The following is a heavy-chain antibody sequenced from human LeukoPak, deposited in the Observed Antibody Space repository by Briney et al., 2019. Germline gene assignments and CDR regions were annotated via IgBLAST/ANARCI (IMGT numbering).Heavy chain of an antibody. CDR3: AKSAGYNSNWYNVEYFQD. CDR2: ISGSGNRA. D-gene: IGHD6-13*01. Sequence: GGSLRLSCAVSGLTFTTYAMSWVRQAPGKGLEGVSAISGSGNRAYYADSVKGRFTISRDNSKNTLYVQLNSLRAEDTAVYYCAKSAGYNSNWYNVEYFQDWGQGTLVTVSS. V-gene: IGHV3-23*01. J-gene: IGHJ1*01. CDR1: GLTFTTYA.